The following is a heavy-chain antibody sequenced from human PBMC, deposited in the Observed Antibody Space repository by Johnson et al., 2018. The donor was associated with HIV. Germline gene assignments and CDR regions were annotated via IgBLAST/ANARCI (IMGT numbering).Heavy chain of an antibody. D-gene: IGHD6-19*01. CDR2: IKQDGSEK. CDR3: ARERSGWYGDAFDI. CDR1: GFTFSDYY. Sequence: EVQLVESGGGLVKPGGSLRLSCAASGFTFSDYYMSWIRQAPGKGLEWVANIKQDGSEKYYVDSVKGRFTISRDNAKNSLYLQMNSLRAEDTAVYYCARERSGWYGDAFDIWGQGTMVTVSS. V-gene: IGHV3-7*03. J-gene: IGHJ3*02.